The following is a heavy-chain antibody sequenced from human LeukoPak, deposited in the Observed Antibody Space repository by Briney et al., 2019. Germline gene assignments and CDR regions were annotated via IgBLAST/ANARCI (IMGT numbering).Heavy chain of an antibody. Sequence: SETLSLTCAVYGGSFSGYYWNWIRHPPGKGLEWNGEINHGGSTYYNPTLKSRVTISVDTSKNQFSLKLSSVTAADTAVYYCARGDYSNSDWYFDLWGRGALVTVSS. CDR2: INHGGST. CDR3: ARGDYSNSDWYFDL. J-gene: IGHJ2*01. CDR1: GGSFSGYY. D-gene: IGHD4-11*01. V-gene: IGHV4-34*01.